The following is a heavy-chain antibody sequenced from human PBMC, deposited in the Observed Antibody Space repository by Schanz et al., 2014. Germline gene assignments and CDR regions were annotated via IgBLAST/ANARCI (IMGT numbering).Heavy chain of an antibody. CDR1: GFTFSIYA. CDR3: ARGGPAYYFDD. J-gene: IGHJ4*02. CDR2: MNESHSTI. Sequence: EVQLVESGGGLVQPGGSLRLSCSASGFTFSIYAMHWVRQAPGKGLEWVSAMNESHSTIYYADSVRGRFTISRDNSKNTVYIQMNSLRAEDTAVYYCARGGPAYYFDDWGQGTLVTVSS. V-gene: IGHV3-23*04.